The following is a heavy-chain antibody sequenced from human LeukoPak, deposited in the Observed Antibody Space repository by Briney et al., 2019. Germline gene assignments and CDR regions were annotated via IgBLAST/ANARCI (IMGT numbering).Heavy chain of an antibody. Sequence: ASVKVSCKASGYTFTDYYMHWLRQAPGQGLEWMGWMHPNSGGTNYAQKFQGRVTMTRDTSISTAYIDLSSLRSDDTAVYYCARHTTIFGVAIIDIWGQGTMVTVSS. CDR1: GYTFTDYY. CDR2: MHPNSGGT. J-gene: IGHJ3*02. D-gene: IGHD3-3*01. V-gene: IGHV1-2*02. CDR3: ARHTTIFGVAIIDI.